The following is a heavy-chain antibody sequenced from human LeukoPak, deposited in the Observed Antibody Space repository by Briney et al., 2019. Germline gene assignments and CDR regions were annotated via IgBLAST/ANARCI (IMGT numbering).Heavy chain of an antibody. CDR2: ISGYNGNT. Sequence: GASVKVSCKASGYIFTNFGISWVRQARGQGLEWMGWISGYNGNTKYAQKLQGRVTMTTDTSTSTAYMELRSLTSDDTAVYYCAREESIGSYQFLHDYWGQGTLVTVSS. J-gene: IGHJ4*02. CDR3: AREESIGSYQFLHDY. D-gene: IGHD1-26*01. V-gene: IGHV1-18*01. CDR1: GYIFTNFG.